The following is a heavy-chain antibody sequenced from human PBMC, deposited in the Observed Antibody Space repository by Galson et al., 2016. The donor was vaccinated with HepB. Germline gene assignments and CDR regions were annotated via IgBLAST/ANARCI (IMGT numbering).Heavy chain of an antibody. J-gene: IGHJ4*02. V-gene: IGHV1-18*01. CDR1: GYTFSIFG. Sequence: SVKVSCKASGYTFSIFGISWVRQAPGQGLEWLGWISNNNENTNYAQTVQGRVTMIRDTSTSTVYMDVHRLTSEDTAVYFCARKNDTRGVDFWGQGTLVTVSS. D-gene: IGHD3-22*01. CDR2: ISNNNENT. CDR3: ARKNDTRGVDF.